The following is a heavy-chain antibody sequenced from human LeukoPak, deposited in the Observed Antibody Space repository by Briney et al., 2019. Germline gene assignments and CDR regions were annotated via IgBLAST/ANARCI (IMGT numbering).Heavy chain of an antibody. CDR1: GFTFTSYG. D-gene: IGHD4-17*01. V-gene: IGHV3-30*18. J-gene: IGHJ4*02. CDR3: AKDSAVTEDYFDY. Sequence: PGGSLRLSCAASGFTFTSYGMHWVRQAPGKGLEWVTVISYDGSNKYYADSVKGRFTISRDNSKNTLYLQMNSLRAEDTAVYYCAKDSAVTEDYFDYWGQATLVTVSS. CDR2: ISYDGSNK.